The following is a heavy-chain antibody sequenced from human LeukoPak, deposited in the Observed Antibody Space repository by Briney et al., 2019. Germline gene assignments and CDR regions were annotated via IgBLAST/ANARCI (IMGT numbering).Heavy chain of an antibody. D-gene: IGHD3-22*01. V-gene: IGHV4-59*02. CDR3: AREGYYDSSNYYNHDAFDI. Sequence: PSETLSLTCTVSGGSVSSYYWSWIRQPPGKGLEWIGYIYYSGSTNYNPSLKSRVTISVDTSKNQISLKLNSVTAADTAVYYCAREGYYDSSNYYNHDAFDIWGQGTMVTVSS. CDR2: IYYSGST. CDR1: GGSVSSYY. J-gene: IGHJ3*02.